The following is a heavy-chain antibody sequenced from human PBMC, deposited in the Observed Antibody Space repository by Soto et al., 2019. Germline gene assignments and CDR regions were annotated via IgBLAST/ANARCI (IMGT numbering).Heavy chain of an antibody. CDR3: ATAGGCSSTSCHLLGNYYYYGMDV. Sequence: GESLKISCKGSGYSFTSYWISWVRQMPGKGLEWMGRIDPSDSYTNYSPSFQGHVTIPADKSISTAYLQWSSLKASDTAMYYCATAGGCSSTSCHLLGNYYYYGMDVWGQGTTVTVSS. CDR2: IDPSDSYT. V-gene: IGHV5-10-1*01. J-gene: IGHJ6*02. CDR1: GYSFTSYW. D-gene: IGHD2-2*01.